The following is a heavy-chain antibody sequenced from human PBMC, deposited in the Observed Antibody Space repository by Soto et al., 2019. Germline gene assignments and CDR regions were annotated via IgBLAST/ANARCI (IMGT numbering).Heavy chain of an antibody. Sequence: SETLSLSCTVSGGSISSYYWSWIRQPPGKGLEWIGYIYYSESTNYNPSLKSRVIISVDTSKNQFSLRLSSVTAADTAVYYCARAYYDNSGYSLDPWGQGTLVTVS. D-gene: IGHD3-22*01. V-gene: IGHV4-59*01. CDR1: GGSISSYY. CDR3: ARAYYDNSGYSLDP. J-gene: IGHJ5*02. CDR2: IYYSEST.